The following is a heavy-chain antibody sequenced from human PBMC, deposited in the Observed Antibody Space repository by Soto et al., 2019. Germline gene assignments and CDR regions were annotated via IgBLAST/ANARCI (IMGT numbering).Heavy chain of an antibody. CDR1: GFLFNSYG. D-gene: IGHD2-2*01. Sequence: QVQLVESGGGMVQPGRSLRLSCAASGFLFNSYGMHWVRQVPGKGLEWVGVIIYDGSKENYADSVKGRFTISRDNSKKIVYLQMNSLRVDDPAVHYCATGGEGSSSTCYRWFFYGMDVWGQGTAFNFSS. J-gene: IGHJ6*02. CDR2: IIYDGSKE. V-gene: IGHV3-33*03. CDR3: ATGGEGSSSTCYRWFFYGMDV.